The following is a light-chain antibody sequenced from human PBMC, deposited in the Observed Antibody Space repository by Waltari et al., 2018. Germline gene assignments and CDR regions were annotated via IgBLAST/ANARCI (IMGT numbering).Light chain of an antibody. CDR3: QQHGKWPLS. V-gene: IGKV3-11*01. CDR1: QSVSTS. J-gene: IGKJ4*01. CDR2: DAS. Sequence: EIELTHPPATLSLSPGERAPLSCRASQSVSTSLACYQQKPGQAPRLLIHDASNRATGTPARFSGSGSGTDFTLTIGSLEPEDFAVYYCQQHGKWPLSFGGGTKVEI.